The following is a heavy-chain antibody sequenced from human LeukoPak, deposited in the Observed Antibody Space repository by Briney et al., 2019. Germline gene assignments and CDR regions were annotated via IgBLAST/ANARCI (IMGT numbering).Heavy chain of an antibody. J-gene: IGHJ4*02. CDR3: ARVDPDSYGYYDY. D-gene: IGHD3-22*01. V-gene: IGHV3-7*01. CDR1: GFTLSSYW. CDR2: IKKDGSAK. Sequence: GGSLRLSCAASGFTLSSYWMGWVRQAPGKGLEWVANIKKDGSAKQYVDSVKGRFTISRDNAKNSLFLQMDSLRAEDTALYYCARVDPDSYGYYDYWGRGTLVTVPS.